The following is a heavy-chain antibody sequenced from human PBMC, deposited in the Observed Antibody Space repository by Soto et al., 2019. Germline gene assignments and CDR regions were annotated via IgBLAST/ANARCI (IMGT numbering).Heavy chain of an antibody. D-gene: IGHD2-2*01. Sequence: QVQLVQSGAEVKKPGASVKVSCKTSGYIFIKYGISWVRQAPGQGLEWMGWISSHNGNTNYAQKRQGRVTMTTDTSTSTAYMELRSLSSDETAVYYCARDLVADFWGQGTLVTVSS. J-gene: IGHJ4*02. V-gene: IGHV1-18*01. CDR3: ARDLVADF. CDR1: GYIFIKYG. CDR2: ISSHNGNT.